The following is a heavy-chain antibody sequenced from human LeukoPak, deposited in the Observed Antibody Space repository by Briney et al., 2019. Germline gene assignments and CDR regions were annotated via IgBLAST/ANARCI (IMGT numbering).Heavy chain of an antibody. CDR2: IYYSGST. D-gene: IGHD3-10*01. V-gene: IGHV4-59*01. CDR1: GGSISSYY. CDR3: ARVGWFGDYYYYMDV. Sequence: PSETLSLTCTVSGGSISSYYWSWIRQPPGKGLEWIGYIYYSGSTNYNPSLKSRVTISVDTSKNQFSLKLSSVTAADTAVYYCARVGWFGDYYYYMDVWGKGTTVTISS. J-gene: IGHJ6*03.